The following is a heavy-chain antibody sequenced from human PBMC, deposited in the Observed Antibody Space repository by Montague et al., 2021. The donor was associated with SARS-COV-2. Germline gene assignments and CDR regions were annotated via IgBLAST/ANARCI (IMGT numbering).Heavy chain of an antibody. D-gene: IGHD2-2*01. CDR3: ARQLPSYCSTNKCYPYYFDV. CDR1: GGSISSPDYY. J-gene: IGHJ4*02. CDR2: FSYTGRT. Sequence: SETLSLTCTVSGGSISSPDYYWAWIRQSPGKGLEWIGSFSYTGRTYYNPSLRSRVTFSMDTSKKQFSLSLNPVTAADTAVYYCARQLPSYCSTNKCYPYYFDVWGQGALVTVSS. V-gene: IGHV4-39*01.